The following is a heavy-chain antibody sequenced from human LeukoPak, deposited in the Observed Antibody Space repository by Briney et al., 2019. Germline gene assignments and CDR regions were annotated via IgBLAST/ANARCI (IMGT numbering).Heavy chain of an antibody. D-gene: IGHD2-15*01. CDR1: GGSFSDYY. Sequence: SETLSLTCAVYGGSFSDYYWSWIRQPAGKGLEWIGRIYTSGSTNYNPSLKSRVTISVDTSKNQFSLKLSSVTAADTAVYYCARTGYCSGGSCYHYYYYYMDVWGKGTTVTISS. CDR2: IYTSGST. CDR3: ARTGYCSGGSCYHYYYYYMDV. V-gene: IGHV4-59*10. J-gene: IGHJ6*03.